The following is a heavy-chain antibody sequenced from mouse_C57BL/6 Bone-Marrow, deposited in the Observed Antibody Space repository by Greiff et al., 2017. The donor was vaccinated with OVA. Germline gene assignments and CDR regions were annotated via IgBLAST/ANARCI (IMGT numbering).Heavy chain of an antibody. CDR2: IDPNSGGT. V-gene: IGHV1-72*01. D-gene: IGHD1-1*01. Sequence: QVQLKQSGAELVKPGASVKLSCKASGYTFTSYWMHWVKQRPGRGLEWIGRIDPNSGGTKYNEKFKSKATLTVDKPSSTAYMQLSSLTSEDSAVYYCATIYYYGSNYCDYWGQGTTLTVSS. CDR1: GYTFTSYW. J-gene: IGHJ2*01. CDR3: ATIYYYGSNYCDY.